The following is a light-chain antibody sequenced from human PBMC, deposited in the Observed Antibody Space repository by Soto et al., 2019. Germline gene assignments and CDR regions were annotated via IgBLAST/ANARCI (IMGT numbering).Light chain of an antibody. J-gene: IGLJ7*01. CDR2: EVN. V-gene: IGLV2-23*02. Sequence: QSALTQPASVSGSPGQSITISYTGTSSDVGSYNLVSWYQQHPTKAPKLMIYEVNKRPSGVSNRLSGSKSDNTASLTISGLQAEDEADYYCCSYAGSSTLAVFGGGTQLTVL. CDR3: CSYAGSSTLAV. CDR1: SSDVGSYNL.